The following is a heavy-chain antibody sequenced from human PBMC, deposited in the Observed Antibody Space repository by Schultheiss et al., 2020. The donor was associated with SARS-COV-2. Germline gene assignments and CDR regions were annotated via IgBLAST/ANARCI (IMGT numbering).Heavy chain of an antibody. CDR2: IYYSGST. Sequence: SQTLSLTCAVSGYSISSSNWWGWIRQPPGKGLEWIGYIYYSGSTYYNPSLKSRVTISVDTSKNQFSLKLSSVTAADTAVYYCARDLMWDIVDLRYYGMDVWGQGTTVTVSS. J-gene: IGHJ6*02. D-gene: IGHD2-15*01. CDR3: ARDLMWDIVDLRYYGMDV. CDR1: GYSISSSNW. V-gene: IGHV4-28*03.